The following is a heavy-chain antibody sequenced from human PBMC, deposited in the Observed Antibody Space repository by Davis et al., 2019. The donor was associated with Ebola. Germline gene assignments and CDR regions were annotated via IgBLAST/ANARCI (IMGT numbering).Heavy chain of an antibody. Sequence: GGSLRLSCTDSVITFSNYAMTWVRQAPGKGLEWVSAISGSGGSTYYADSVKGRFTISRDNSKKTLYLQMNSLRGEDTAVYYCARSGLSFGVVKYHYGMDAWGKGTTVTVSS. CDR3: ARSGLSFGVVKYHYGMDA. CDR2: ISGSGGST. D-gene: IGHD3-3*01. V-gene: IGHV3-23*01. CDR1: VITFSNYA. J-gene: IGHJ6*04.